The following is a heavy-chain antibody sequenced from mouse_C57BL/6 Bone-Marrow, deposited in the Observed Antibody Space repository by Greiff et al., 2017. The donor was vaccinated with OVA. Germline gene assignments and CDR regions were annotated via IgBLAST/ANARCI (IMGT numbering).Heavy chain of an antibody. CDR1: GYTFTDYN. Sequence: EVQLQQSGPELVKPGASVKIPCKASGYTFTDYNMDWVKQSHGKSLEWIGDINPNNGGTIYNQKFKGKATLTVDKSSSTAYMELRSLTSEDTAVYYCARMHYGSSYGFAYWGQGTLVTVSA. D-gene: IGHD1-1*01. J-gene: IGHJ3*01. V-gene: IGHV1-18*01. CDR2: INPNNGGT. CDR3: ARMHYGSSYGFAY.